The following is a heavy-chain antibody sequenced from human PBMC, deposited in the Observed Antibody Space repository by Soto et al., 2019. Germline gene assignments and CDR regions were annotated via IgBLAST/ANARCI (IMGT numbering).Heavy chain of an antibody. Sequence: SETLSRTCTVSGGSIDSDDYYWTWIRQPPGKGLEWIGYIYSSGRTSYNPSLESRLTISIDTSKNQFSLHLNSVSAADTAVYFCARDRGTSPDFFDYWGQGTLVTVSS. CDR1: GGSIDSDDYY. D-gene: IGHD5-12*01. V-gene: IGHV4-30-4*01. CDR2: IYSSGRT. CDR3: ARDRGTSPDFFDY. J-gene: IGHJ4*02.